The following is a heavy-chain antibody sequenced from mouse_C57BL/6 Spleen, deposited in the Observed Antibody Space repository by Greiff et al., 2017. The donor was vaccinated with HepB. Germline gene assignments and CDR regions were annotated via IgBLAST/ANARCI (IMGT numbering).Heavy chain of an antibody. V-gene: IGHV1-59*01. D-gene: IGHD1-1*01. CDR3: ARYYYGSSPDY. CDR2: IDPSDSYT. CDR1: GYTFTSYW. J-gene: IGHJ2*01. Sequence: VQLQQPGAELVRPGTSVKLSCKASGYTFTSYWMHWVKQRPGQGLEWIGVIDPSDSYTNYNQKFKGKATLTVDTSSSTAYMQLSSLTSEDSAVYYCARYYYGSSPDYWGQGTTLTVSS.